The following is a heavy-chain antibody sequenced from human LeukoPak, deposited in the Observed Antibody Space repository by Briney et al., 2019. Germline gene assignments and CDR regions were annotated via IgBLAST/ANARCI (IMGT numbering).Heavy chain of an antibody. CDR2: VSGGGDT. Sequence: GGSLRLACAASGFTFSTYAMSWVRRAPGKRLEWVSAVSGGGDTFYSDSVKGRFTVSRDNSKDTLFLQMNSLRAEDTAVYYCASGGRDGYNSYFDYWGQGTLVTVSS. D-gene: IGHD5-24*01. CDR3: ASGGRDGYNSYFDY. CDR1: GFTFSTYA. J-gene: IGHJ4*02. V-gene: IGHV3-23*01.